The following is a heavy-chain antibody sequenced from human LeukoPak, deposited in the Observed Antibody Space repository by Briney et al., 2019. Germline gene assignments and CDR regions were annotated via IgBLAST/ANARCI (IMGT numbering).Heavy chain of an antibody. J-gene: IGHJ4*02. D-gene: IGHD6-13*01. V-gene: IGHV4-59*01. Sequence: SETLSLTCTVSGGSISSYYWSWIRQPPGKGLEWIGYIYYSGSTNYNPSLKSRVTISVDTSKNQFSLKLSSVTAADTAVYYCARVNDGGSSWYYFDSWGQGTLVTVSS. CDR3: ARVNDGGSSWYYFDS. CDR2: IYYSGST. CDR1: GGSISSYY.